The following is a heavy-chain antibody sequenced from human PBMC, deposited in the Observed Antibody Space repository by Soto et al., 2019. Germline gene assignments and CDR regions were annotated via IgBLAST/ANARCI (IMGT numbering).Heavy chain of an antibody. CDR2: TYYRSKWYS. CDR3: ERGGIAAAGTGSFDY. Sequence: SQTCSLTCAISWDSVSSNSAAWNWIRQSPSRGLEWLGRTYYRSKWYSDYAVSVKSRITINPDTSKNQFSLQLNSVTPEDTAVYYCERGGIAAAGTGSFDYWGQGTLVTVSS. D-gene: IGHD6-13*01. J-gene: IGHJ4*02. V-gene: IGHV6-1*01. CDR1: WDSVSSNSAA.